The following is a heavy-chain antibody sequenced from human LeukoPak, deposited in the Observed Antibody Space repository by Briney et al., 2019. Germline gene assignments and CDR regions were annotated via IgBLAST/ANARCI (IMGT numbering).Heavy chain of an antibody. CDR3: ARGSGCSSSSCHAGEFDY. Sequence: SETLSLTCTVSGDSISSYSWNWIRQPAGEGLEGIGHIFNSGSANYNPSLKSRVTMSVDTSKNQFSLNLTSVTAADTAVYYCARGSGCSSSSCHAGEFDYWGQGTLVTVSS. V-gene: IGHV4-4*07. J-gene: IGHJ4*02. CDR1: GDSISSYS. CDR2: IFNSGSA. D-gene: IGHD2-2*01.